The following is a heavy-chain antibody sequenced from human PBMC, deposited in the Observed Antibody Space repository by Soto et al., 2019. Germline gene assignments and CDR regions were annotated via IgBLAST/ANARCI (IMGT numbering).Heavy chain of an antibody. CDR1: GFTFSTYW. CDR2: IHSDGITT. D-gene: IGHD1-1*01. CDR3: ATGPTPAFAF. Sequence: GGSLRLSCAASGFTFSTYWMHWVRQAPGKGLVWVSRIHSDGITTLYADSVTGRLTISRDNAKNTVFLQMNSLRAEDTAVYYCATGPTPAFAFWGRGTMVTVSS. J-gene: IGHJ3*01. V-gene: IGHV3-74*01.